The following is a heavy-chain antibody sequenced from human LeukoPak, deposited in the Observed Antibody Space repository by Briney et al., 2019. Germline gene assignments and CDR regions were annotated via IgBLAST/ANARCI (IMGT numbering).Heavy chain of an antibody. D-gene: IGHD6-13*01. V-gene: IGHV3-23*01. Sequence: AGGSLRLSCAVSGFTFSSDAMSCVRQAPGKGLEWVSAISSSGGSTYYADSVKGRFTISRDNSKNTLYLQMNSLRAEDTAVYYCAKDRAPLVGAFDIWGQGTMVTVSS. CDR3: AKDRAPLVGAFDI. J-gene: IGHJ3*02. CDR1: GFTFSSDA. CDR2: ISSSGGST.